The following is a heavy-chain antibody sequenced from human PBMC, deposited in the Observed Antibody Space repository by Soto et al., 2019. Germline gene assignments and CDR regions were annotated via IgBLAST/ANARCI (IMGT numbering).Heavy chain of an antibody. CDR2: ISYDGSNK. V-gene: IGHV3-30*18. CDR3: AKTFFRSGMDV. J-gene: IGHJ6*02. CDR1: GFTFSSYG. Sequence: GGSLRLSCAASGFTFSSYGMHWVRQAPGKGLEWVAVISYDGSNKYYADSVKGRFTISRDNSKNTLYLQMNSLRAEDTAVYYCAKTFFRSGMDVWGQGTTVTVSS. D-gene: IGHD3-3*01.